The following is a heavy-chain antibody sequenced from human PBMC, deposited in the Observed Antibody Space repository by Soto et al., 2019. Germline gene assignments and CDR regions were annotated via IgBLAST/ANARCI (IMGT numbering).Heavy chain of an antibody. CDR3: ARDNRSSSWYGGSNFDY. D-gene: IGHD6-13*01. CDR2: IGTAGDT. Sequence: GGSLRLSCAASGFTFSSYDMHWVRQATGKGLEWVSAIGTAGDTYYPGSVKGRFTISRENAKNSLYLQMNSLRAGDTAVYYCARDNRSSSWYGGSNFDYWGQGTLVTVSS. CDR1: GFTFSSYD. V-gene: IGHV3-13*01. J-gene: IGHJ4*02.